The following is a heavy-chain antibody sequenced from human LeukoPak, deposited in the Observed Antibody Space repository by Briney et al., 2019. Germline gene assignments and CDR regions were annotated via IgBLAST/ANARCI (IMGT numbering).Heavy chain of an antibody. J-gene: IGHJ4*02. CDR2: MKEDGREI. Sequence: QPGGSLRLSCAASGFPFNVQAMSWVRQAPGKGLDWVASMKEDGREIYYVDSAKGRFTISRDNPKNSLYLQMNYLRVEDTAVYYCVRGGATRGRFENWGQGTLVTVSS. D-gene: IGHD1-26*01. CDR1: GFPFNVQA. V-gene: IGHV3-7*01. CDR3: VRGGATRGRFEN.